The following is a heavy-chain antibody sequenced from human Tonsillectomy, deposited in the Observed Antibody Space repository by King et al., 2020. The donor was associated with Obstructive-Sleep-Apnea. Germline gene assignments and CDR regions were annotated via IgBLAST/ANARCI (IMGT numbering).Heavy chain of an antibody. CDR1: GGSISSSSYY. Sequence: QLQLQESGPGLVKPSETLSLTCTVSGGSISSSSYYWGWIRQPPGKGLEWIGSIYYSGSTYYNPSLKSRVTISVDTSKNQFSLKLSSVTAADTAVYYCAISSGRYWGDYFDYWGQGTLVTVSS. CDR2: IYYSGST. CDR3: AISSGRYWGDYFDY. J-gene: IGHJ4*02. V-gene: IGHV4-39*07. D-gene: IGHD1-26*01.